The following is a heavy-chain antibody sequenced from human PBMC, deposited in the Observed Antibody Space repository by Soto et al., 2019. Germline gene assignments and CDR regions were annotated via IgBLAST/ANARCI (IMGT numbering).Heavy chain of an antibody. CDR2: ISGYNGNT. D-gene: IGHD3-22*01. CDR3: ARDREYYYDSSGNYYYHYGMDV. Sequence: QVQLVESGAEVKKPGASVKVSCKASGYTFTNYGISWVLQAPGQGLEWMGWISGYNGNTKYAQKFQGRVTMTTDTPTNTAYMELRSLRSDDTAVYYCARDREYYYDSSGNYYYHYGMDVWGQVTTVTVS. J-gene: IGHJ6*02. V-gene: IGHV1-18*04. CDR1: GYTFTNYG.